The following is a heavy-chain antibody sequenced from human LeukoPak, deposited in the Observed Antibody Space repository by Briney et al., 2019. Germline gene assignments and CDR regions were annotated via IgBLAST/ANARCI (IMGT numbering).Heavy chain of an antibody. CDR2: MDRGGTT. J-gene: IGHJ6*02. CDR1: GSNVTYNY. Sequence: GESLKLSCVASGSNVTYNYMTWVRQAPGKGLEGVALMDRGGTTYYSDSLQGRFTTSRHSPTTTLFLQMNNLRPEDTAVYYCARASYSYDMDVWGPGTTVTVSS. V-gene: IGHV3-53*04. CDR3: ARASYSYDMDV.